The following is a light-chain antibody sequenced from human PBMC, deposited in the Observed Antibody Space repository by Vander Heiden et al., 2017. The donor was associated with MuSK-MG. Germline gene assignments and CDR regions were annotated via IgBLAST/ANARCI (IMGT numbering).Light chain of an antibody. J-gene: IGKJ1*01. Sequence: IVLTQSPDLQSVTPKEKVTITCRASQSVGSSLHWYQQKPDQSPKLLSKDASQSFSGVPSRFSGSGFGTDFTLTINGLEAEDAATYYCHQSVTIPQTFGQGTKVEIK. V-gene: IGKV6-21*01. CDR1: QSVGSS. CDR3: HQSVTIPQT. CDR2: DAS.